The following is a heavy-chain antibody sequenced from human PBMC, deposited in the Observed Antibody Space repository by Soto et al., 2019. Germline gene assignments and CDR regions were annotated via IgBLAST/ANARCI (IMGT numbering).Heavy chain of an antibody. CDR1: GGSISSYY. Sequence: SETLSLTCTVSGGSISSYYWSWIRQPPGKGLEWIGYIYYSGSTNYNPSLKSRVTISVDTSKNQFSLKLSSVTAADTAVYYCAREVTTAFSIRSKRSDWFDPWGQGTLVTVSS. D-gene: IGHD4-17*01. J-gene: IGHJ5*02. V-gene: IGHV4-59*01. CDR2: IYYSGST. CDR3: AREVTTAFSIRSKRSDWFDP.